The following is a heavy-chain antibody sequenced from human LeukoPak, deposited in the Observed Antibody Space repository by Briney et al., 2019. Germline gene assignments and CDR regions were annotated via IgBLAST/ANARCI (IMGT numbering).Heavy chain of an antibody. Sequence: GGSLRLSCAASGFTFSSYDMNWVRQAPGKGLEWVSGISGSGGSTYYADSVKGRFTISRDNSKNTLYLQMNSLRAEDTAVYYCARGIVGALDAFDIWGQGTMVTVSS. V-gene: IGHV3-23*01. J-gene: IGHJ3*02. D-gene: IGHD1-26*01. CDR1: GFTFSSYD. CDR3: ARGIVGALDAFDI. CDR2: ISGSGGST.